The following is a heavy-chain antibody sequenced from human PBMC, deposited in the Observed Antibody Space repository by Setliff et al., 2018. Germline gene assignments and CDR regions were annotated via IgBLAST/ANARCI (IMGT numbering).Heavy chain of an antibody. CDR2: MNPNSGNT. V-gene: IGHV1-8*02. CDR1: GYTFTTYD. J-gene: IGHJ4*02. D-gene: IGHD2-2*01. Sequence: ASVKVSCKASGYTFTTYDINWVRRATGQGLEWMGRMNPNSGNTGYAQKFQGRFTMTRNTSISTAYMELSSLRSDDTAVYYCARIPARAAAAYCSSTNCQGGFDEWGQGTPVTVSS. CDR3: ARIPARAAAAYCSSTNCQGGFDE.